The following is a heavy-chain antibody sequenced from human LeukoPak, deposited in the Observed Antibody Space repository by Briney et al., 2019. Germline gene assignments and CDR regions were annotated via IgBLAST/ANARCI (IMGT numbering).Heavy chain of an antibody. CDR1: AFTFSRYG. Sequence: GGSLRLSCAASAFTFSRYGMHWVRQAPGKGLEWLAFIRYDGSNKYYADSVKGRFTITRDNSKNTLYLQMNSLRAEDTAVYYCAKDFYDSSGYFRVPHLFDYWGQGTLVTVSS. J-gene: IGHJ4*02. D-gene: IGHD3-22*01. V-gene: IGHV3-30*02. CDR2: IRYDGSNK. CDR3: AKDFYDSSGYFRVPHLFDY.